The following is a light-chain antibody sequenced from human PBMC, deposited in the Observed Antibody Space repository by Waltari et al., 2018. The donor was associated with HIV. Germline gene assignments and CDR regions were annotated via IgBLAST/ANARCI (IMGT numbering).Light chain of an antibody. CDR1: QNINRW. J-gene: IGKJ4*01. CDR3: QQYHAYPVT. V-gene: IGKV1-5*01. Sequence: DIQMTQSPPTLPAPVGYRVTISCRASQNINRWLAWYQQRPGKPPKFLIYQASSLESGVPSRFRGSGSGTLFTLTINSLQPDDFATYYCQQYHAYPVTFGGGTKVENK. CDR2: QAS.